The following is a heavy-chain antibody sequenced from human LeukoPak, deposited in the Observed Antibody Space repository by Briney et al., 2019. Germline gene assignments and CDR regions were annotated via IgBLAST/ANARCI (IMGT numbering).Heavy chain of an antibody. J-gene: IGHJ3*02. CDR3: ARAPGDSAWGAFDI. CDR2: IDRDGSKK. Sequence: GGSLILSFAASGFTFSIHWMSWVRQAPGKGRELVANIDRDGSKKYNVDSVKGRFTLSRDNAKNSLYLQMNSLRAEDTAVYYCARAPGDSAWGAFDIWGQGTMVTVSS. V-gene: IGHV3-7*01. D-gene: IGHD7-27*01. CDR1: GFTFSIHW.